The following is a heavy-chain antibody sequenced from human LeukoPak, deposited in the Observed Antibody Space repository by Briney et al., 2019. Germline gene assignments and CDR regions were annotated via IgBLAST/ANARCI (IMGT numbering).Heavy chain of an antibody. CDR1: GYSFTDYC. Sequence: ASVKVSCKTSGYSFTDYCMHWVRQAPGQGLEWMGWINPNSGGTSSAQKFRGRVTMTRDTSITTVYMEVRWLTSDDTAVYYCARADRLHGGPYLIGPWGQGTLVTVSS. D-gene: IGHD2-21*01. V-gene: IGHV1-2*02. J-gene: IGHJ5*02. CDR2: INPNSGGT. CDR3: ARADRLHGGPYLIGP.